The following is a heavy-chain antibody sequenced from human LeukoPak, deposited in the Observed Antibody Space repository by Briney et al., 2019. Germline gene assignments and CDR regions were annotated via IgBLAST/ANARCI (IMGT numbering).Heavy chain of an antibody. CDR2: VYYSGST. V-gene: IGHV4-59*01. J-gene: IGHJ4*02. CDR3: ARGATDY. CDR1: GGSISSYY. Sequence: PSETLSLTCTVSGGSISSYYWSWIRQPPGKGLEWIGYVYYSGSTNYNPSLKSRVTISVDTSKNQFSLKLSSVTAADTAVYYCARGATDYWGQGTLVTVSS.